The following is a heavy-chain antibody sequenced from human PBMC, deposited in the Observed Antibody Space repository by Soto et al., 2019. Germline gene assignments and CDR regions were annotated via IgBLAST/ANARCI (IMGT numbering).Heavy chain of an antibody. J-gene: IGHJ4*02. CDR2: IYYSGST. CDR3: ARYDYYDSSGYYVYFDY. Sequence: SETLSLTCTVSGGSISSGDYYWSWIRQPPGKGLEWIGYIYYSGSTYYNPSLKSRVTISVDTSKNQFSLKLSSVTAADTAVYYCARYDYYDSSGYYVYFDYWGQGTLVTVSS. CDR1: GGSISSGDYY. D-gene: IGHD3-22*01. V-gene: IGHV4-30-4*01.